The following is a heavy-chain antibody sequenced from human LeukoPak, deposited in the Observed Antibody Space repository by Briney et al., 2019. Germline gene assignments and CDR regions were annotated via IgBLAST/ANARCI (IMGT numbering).Heavy chain of an antibody. D-gene: IGHD3-22*01. CDR2: ISYDGSNK. V-gene: IGHV3-30-3*01. J-gene: IGHJ4*02. CDR1: GFTFSIYA. CDR3: ARDPPDSLVVINYFDY. Sequence: GGSLRLSCAASGFTFSIYAMHWVRQAPGKGLEWVAVISYDGSNKYYADSVKGRFTISRDNSKNTLYLQMNSLRAEDTAVYYCARDPPDSLVVINYFDYWGQGTLVTVSS.